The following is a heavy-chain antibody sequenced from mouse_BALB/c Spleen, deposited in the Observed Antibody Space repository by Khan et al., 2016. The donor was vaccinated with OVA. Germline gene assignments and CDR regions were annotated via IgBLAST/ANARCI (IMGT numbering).Heavy chain of an antibody. Sequence: QVQLQQPGAELMKPGASVKISCKATGYTFSSYWIEWVKQRPGHGLEWIGEILPGSGSNNYNEKFKGKATFTADTSSNTAYMQLSSLTSGDSAVYYCARGNYYGSSSWFGYWGQGTLVTVS. D-gene: IGHD1-1*01. CDR3: ARGNYYGSSSWFGY. J-gene: IGHJ3*01. V-gene: IGHV1-9*01. CDR1: GYTFSSYW. CDR2: ILPGSGSN.